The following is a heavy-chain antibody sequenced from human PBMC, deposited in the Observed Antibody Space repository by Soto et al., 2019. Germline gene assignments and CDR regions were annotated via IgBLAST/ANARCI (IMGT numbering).Heavy chain of an antibody. CDR3: ARAGRSDARQFDI. Sequence: PGESLKISCKGSGYSFTNYWIGWVRQMPGKGLEWMGAIYGGDSDTRYSPSFQGQVTILAEKSISSAYLQWSSLQASDTAIYYCARAGRSDARQFDIRGQGTPVTVSS. V-gene: IGHV5-51*01. D-gene: IGHD3-3*01. J-gene: IGHJ4*02. CDR2: IYGGDSDT. CDR1: GYSFTNYW.